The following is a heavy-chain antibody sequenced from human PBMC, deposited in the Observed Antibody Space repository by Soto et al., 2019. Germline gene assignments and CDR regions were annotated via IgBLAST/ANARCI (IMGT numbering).Heavy chain of an antibody. V-gene: IGHV3-30*18. CDR2: ITYEGSHQ. D-gene: IGHD6-13*01. CDR3: AKDVTAAGDNYYYTGLDV. J-gene: IGHJ6*02. CDR1: GFTFSLYG. Sequence: QVQLVESGGGVVQPGKSVRLSCAASGFTFSLYGIHWVRQAPGKGLEWVAFITYEGSHQDYVDSVKGRFTLSRDNSKNIVYLQMNSLRPEDTAVYYCAKDVTAAGDNYYYTGLDVWGHGTTVTVSS.